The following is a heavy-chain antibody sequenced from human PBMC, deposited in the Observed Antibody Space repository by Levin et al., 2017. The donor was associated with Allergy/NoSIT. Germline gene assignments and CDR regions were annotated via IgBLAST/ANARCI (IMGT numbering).Heavy chain of an antibody. CDR2: INPNSGGT. Sequence: VASVKVSCKASGYTFTGYYMHWVRQAPGQGLEWMGRINPNSGGTNYAQKFQGRVTMTRDTSISTAYMELSRLRSDDTAVYYCAREAGSWSSNYYYYMDVWGKGTTVTVSS. V-gene: IGHV1-2*06. J-gene: IGHJ6*03. CDR1: GYTFTGYY. CDR3: AREAGSWSSNYYYYMDV. D-gene: IGHD6-13*01.